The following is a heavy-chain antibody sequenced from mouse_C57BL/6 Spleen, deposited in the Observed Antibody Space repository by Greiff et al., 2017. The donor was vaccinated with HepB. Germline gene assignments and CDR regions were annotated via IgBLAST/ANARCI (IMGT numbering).Heavy chain of an antibody. CDR3: ARKDYGNYVFDN. CDR2: IYPGDGDT. J-gene: IGHJ2*01. Sequence: QVQLQQSGPELVKPGASVKISCKASGYAFSSSWMNWVKQRPGKGLEWIGRIYPGDGDTNYNGKFKGKATLTADKSSSTAYMQLSSLTSEDSEVYFCARKDYGNYVFDNWGQGTTLTVSS. V-gene: IGHV1-82*01. D-gene: IGHD2-1*01. CDR1: GYAFSSSW.